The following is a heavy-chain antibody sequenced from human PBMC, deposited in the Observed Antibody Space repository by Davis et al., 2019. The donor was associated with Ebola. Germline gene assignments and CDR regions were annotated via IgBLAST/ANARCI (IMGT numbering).Heavy chain of an antibody. CDR1: GFTFSSYS. V-gene: IGHV3-74*01. D-gene: IGHD4-11*01. CDR3: ARGNNYAGDY. CDR2: IYNDGSRT. Sequence: PGGSLRLSCAASGFTFSSYSMYWVRQPPGKGLVWVSRIYNDGSRTTYADSVKGRFTISRDNAKNTLYLQIDSLRAEDTAVYYCARGNNYAGDYWGQGTLVTVSS. J-gene: IGHJ4*02.